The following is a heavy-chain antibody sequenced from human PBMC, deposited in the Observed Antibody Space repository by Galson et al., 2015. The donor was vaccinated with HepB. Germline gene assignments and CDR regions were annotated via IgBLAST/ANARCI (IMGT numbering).Heavy chain of an antibody. CDR3: ARSLDS. Sequence: SLRLSCAVSGFIFRTYIMHWVRQAPGKGLEWVATVFSDGTNKYYVDSVQGRFTISRDNSKNTLYLQMNSLRADDTAVYYCARSLDSWGQGTLVTVSS. J-gene: IGHJ4*02. V-gene: IGHV3-33*08. CDR2: VFSDGTNK. D-gene: IGHD5/OR15-5a*01. CDR1: GFIFRTYI.